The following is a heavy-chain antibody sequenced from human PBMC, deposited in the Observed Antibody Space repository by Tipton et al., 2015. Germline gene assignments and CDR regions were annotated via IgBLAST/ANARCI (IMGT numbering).Heavy chain of an antibody. CDR3: ARDRTSRLASGPYGMDV. J-gene: IGHJ6*02. CDR1: GGSIRSGLFS. Sequence: LRLSCVVSGGSIRSGLFSWSWIRQPPGKGLEWIGFVYHSGATFYNPSLESRVTISVDGSKKQFFLNMTSVTAADTAVYFCARDRTSRLASGPYGMDVWGQGTTVIVSS. D-gene: IGHD2/OR15-2a*01. V-gene: IGHV4-30-2*01. CDR2: VYHSGAT.